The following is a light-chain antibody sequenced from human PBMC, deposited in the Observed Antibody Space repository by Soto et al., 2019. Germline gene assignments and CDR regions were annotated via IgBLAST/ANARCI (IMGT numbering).Light chain of an antibody. Sequence: EIVMTQSPATLSVSPGERAALSCRASQSVSSNLAWYQQKPGQAPRLLIYGASTRATGFPARFSGSGSGTEFTLTIGSLQSEDFTVYFCQQYNNWPWTFGQGTKVDIK. V-gene: IGKV3-15*01. CDR2: GAS. CDR1: QSVSSN. J-gene: IGKJ1*01. CDR3: QQYNNWPWT.